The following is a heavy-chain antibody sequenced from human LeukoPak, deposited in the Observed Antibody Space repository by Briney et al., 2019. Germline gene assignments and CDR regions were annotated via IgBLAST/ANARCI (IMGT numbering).Heavy chain of an antibody. CDR3: ARPSCSGGSCYPYYFDY. Sequence: SETLSLTCTVSGGSLSGHYWNWIRQPPGKEMEWIGYIYYSGDTNYNPSLKSRVTISVDTSKNQFSLKLRSVTAADTAVYYCARPSCSGGSCYPYYFDYWGQGTLVTVSS. CDR1: GGSLSGHY. J-gene: IGHJ4*02. V-gene: IGHV4-59*11. CDR2: IYYSGDT. D-gene: IGHD2-15*01.